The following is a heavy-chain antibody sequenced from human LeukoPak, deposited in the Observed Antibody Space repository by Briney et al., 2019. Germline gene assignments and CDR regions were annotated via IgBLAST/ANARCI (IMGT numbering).Heavy chain of an antibody. CDR3: ARALPSGSGRGLDV. Sequence: SETLSLTCTVSGGSISSYYWSWIRQPAGKGLEWIGRISSSVTTNYNPSLKSRVTMSVDTSKNQFSLNLTSVTAADTAVYYCARALPSGSGRGLDVWGQGTTVTVSS. CDR1: GGSISSYY. V-gene: IGHV4-4*07. D-gene: IGHD3-10*01. J-gene: IGHJ6*02. CDR2: ISSSVTT.